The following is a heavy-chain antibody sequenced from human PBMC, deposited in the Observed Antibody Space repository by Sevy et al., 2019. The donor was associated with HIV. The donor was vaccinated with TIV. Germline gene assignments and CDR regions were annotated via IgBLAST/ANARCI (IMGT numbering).Heavy chain of an antibody. D-gene: IGHD1-26*01. V-gene: IGHV3-9*01. J-gene: IGHJ4*02. Sequence: GGSLRLSCAASGFTFDDFAMHWVRQAPGKGLEWVSGISWDSNCIDYAESVKGRFTISRDNAKNSLYLQMDSLRPEDTALYYCAKDTNSGIYSGALFNYWGQATLVT. CDR1: GFTFDDFA. CDR2: ISWDSNCI. CDR3: AKDTNSGIYSGALFNY.